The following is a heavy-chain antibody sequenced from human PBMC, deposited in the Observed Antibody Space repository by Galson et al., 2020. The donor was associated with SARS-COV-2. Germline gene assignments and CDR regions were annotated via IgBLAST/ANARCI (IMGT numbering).Heavy chain of an antibody. CDR2: IKQDGSEQ. V-gene: IGHV3-7*03. Sequence: GGSLRLSCAASGFTFSSYWMSWVRQAPGKGLEWVANIKQDGSEQYYVDSGKGRFTISRDNAKNSLYLQMNSLRAEDTAVYYCARVPSSSWYFNYWGQGTLVTVSS. CDR3: ARVPSSSWYFNY. D-gene: IGHD6-13*01. J-gene: IGHJ4*02. CDR1: GFTFSSYW.